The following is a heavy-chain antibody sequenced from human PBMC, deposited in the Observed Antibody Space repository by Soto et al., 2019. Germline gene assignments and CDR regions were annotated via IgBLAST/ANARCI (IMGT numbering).Heavy chain of an antibody. CDR3: ARGRHNWKYGWFDP. D-gene: IGHD1-7*01. Sequence: SETLSLTCAVYGGSFSGYYWSWIRQPPGKGLEWIGEINHSGSTNYNPSLKSRVTISVDTSKNQFSLKLSSVTAADTAVYYCARGRHNWKYGWFDPWGQGTLVTVSS. CDR2: INHSGST. J-gene: IGHJ5*02. CDR1: GGSFSGYY. V-gene: IGHV4-34*01.